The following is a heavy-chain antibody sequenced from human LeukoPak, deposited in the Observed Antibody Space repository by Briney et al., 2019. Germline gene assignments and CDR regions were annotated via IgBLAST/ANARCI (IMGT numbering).Heavy chain of an antibody. D-gene: IGHD2-15*01. Sequence: ASVKVSCKASGGTFSSYAISWVREAPGQGLEWMGRIIPILGIANYAQKFQGRVTITADKSTSTAYMELSSLRSEDTAVYYCARDSGSLCSGGSCYSDYWGQGTLVTVSS. J-gene: IGHJ4*02. CDR3: ARDSGSLCSGGSCYSDY. CDR1: GGTFSSYA. V-gene: IGHV1-69*04. CDR2: IIPILGIA.